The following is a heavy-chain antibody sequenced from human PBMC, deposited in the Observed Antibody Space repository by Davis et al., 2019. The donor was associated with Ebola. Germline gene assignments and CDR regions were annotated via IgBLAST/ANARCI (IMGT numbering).Heavy chain of an antibody. D-gene: IGHD1-26*01. CDR2: ISSSSTTI. Sequence: GESLKISCAASGFTFGVVSMNWVRQAPGKGLEWISYISSSSTTIYFADSVKGRFTISRDNAKNSLYLQMNSLRAEDTAVYYCAKAGHCGNYCSFDSWGQGTLVTFSS. V-gene: IGHV3-48*01. CDR1: GFTFGVVS. CDR3: AKAGHCGNYCSFDS. J-gene: IGHJ4*02.